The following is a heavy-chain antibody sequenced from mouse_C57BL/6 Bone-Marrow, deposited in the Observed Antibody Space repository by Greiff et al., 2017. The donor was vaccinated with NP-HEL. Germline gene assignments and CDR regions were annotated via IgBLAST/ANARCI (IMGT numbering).Heavy chain of an antibody. V-gene: IGHV1-31*01. CDR3: ASEYYGSSFYYFDY. D-gene: IGHD1-1*01. J-gene: IGHJ2*01. Sequence: LVESGPELVKPGASVKISCKASGYSFTGYYMHWVKQSHGNILDWIGYIYPYNGVSSYNQKFKGKATLTVDKSSSTAYMELRSLTSEDSAVYYCASEYYGSSFYYFDYWGQGTTLTVSS. CDR2: IYPYNGVS. CDR1: GYSFTGYY.